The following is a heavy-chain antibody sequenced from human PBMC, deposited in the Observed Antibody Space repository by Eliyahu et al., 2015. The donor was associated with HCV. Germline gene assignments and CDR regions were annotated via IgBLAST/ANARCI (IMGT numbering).Heavy chain of an antibody. CDR2: ISPNGDST. V-gene: IGHV3-23*04. CDR1: GFTFSAYA. J-gene: IGHJ4*02. CDR3: AKDLTVTTRFRGFDY. D-gene: IGHD4-17*01. Sequence: EVQLVESGGGLVQPGGSLRLSCAASGFTFSAYAMSWXRQAPGKGLGWVSAISPNGDSTYYADSMKGRFTISRDNSMKTLYLQMSSLRTEDTAVYYCAKDLTVTTRFRGFDYWGQGSLVTVSS.